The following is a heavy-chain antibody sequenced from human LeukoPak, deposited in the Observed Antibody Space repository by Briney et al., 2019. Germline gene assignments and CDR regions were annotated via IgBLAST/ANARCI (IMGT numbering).Heavy chain of an antibody. Sequence: ASVKVSCKASGYTFTSYGISWVRQAPGQGLEWMGWISAYNGNTNYAQKLQGRVTMTPDTSTSTAYMELRSLRSDDTAVYYCAKDVGYCSGGSCYGYWGQGTLVTVSS. CDR3: AKDVGYCSGGSCYGY. CDR2: ISAYNGNT. D-gene: IGHD2-15*01. V-gene: IGHV1-18*01. J-gene: IGHJ4*02. CDR1: GYTFTSYG.